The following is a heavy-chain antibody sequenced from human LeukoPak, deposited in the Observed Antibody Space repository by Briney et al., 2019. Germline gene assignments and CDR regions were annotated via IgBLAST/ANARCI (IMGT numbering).Heavy chain of an antibody. D-gene: IGHD6-13*01. CDR2: IKQDGSEK. CDR3: AEDEGYSSTHGGYNWFDP. J-gene: IGHJ5*02. V-gene: IGHV3-7*03. CDR1: GFTFSSYC. Sequence: GGSLRLSCAASGFTFSSYCMSWVRQAPGKGLEWVANIKQDGSEKYYVDSVKGRFTISRDNAKNSLYLQMNSLRAEDTAVYYCAEDEGYSSTHGGYNWFDPWGQGTLVTVSS.